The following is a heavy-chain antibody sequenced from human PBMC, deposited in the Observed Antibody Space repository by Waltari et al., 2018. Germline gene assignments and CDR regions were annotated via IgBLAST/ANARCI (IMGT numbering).Heavy chain of an antibody. V-gene: IGHV1-69*05. Sequence: QVQLVQSGAEVKKPGSSVKVSCKASGGTFSSYAISWVRQAPGQGLEWMGGIIPIFGTASYAQKFQGRVTITTDESTSTAYMELSSLRAEDTAVYYCARASVVTVGGPPIFDYWGQGTLVTVSS. CDR1: GGTFSSYA. D-gene: IGHD2-15*01. CDR2: IIPIFGTA. J-gene: IGHJ4*02. CDR3: ARASVVTVGGPPIFDY.